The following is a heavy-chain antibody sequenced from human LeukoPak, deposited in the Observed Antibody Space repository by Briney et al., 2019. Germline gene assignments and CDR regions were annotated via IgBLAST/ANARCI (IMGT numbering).Heavy chain of an antibody. Sequence: GSLRLSCAASGFTFSSYAMSWVRQAPGKGLEWVSAISGSGGSTYYADSVKGRFTISRDNSKNTLYLQMNSLRAEDTAVYYCAKQILYGSGSYYNGGAFDIWGQGTMVTVSS. CDR2: ISGSGGST. D-gene: IGHD3-10*01. V-gene: IGHV3-23*01. CDR1: GFTFSSYA. J-gene: IGHJ3*02. CDR3: AKQILYGSGSYYNGGAFDI.